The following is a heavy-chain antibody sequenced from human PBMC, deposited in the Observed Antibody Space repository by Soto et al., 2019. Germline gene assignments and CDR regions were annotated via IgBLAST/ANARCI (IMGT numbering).Heavy chain of an antibody. CDR2: IIPIFGTA. V-gene: IGHV1-69*13. CDR1: GGTFSSYA. J-gene: IGHJ6*02. D-gene: IGHD1-7*01. Sequence: SVKVSCKASGGTFSSYAISWVRQAPGQGLEWMGGIIPIFGTANYAQKFQGRVTITADESTSTAYMELSSLRSEDTAVYYCARVNWNYDLGYYYGMDVWGQGTTVTV. CDR3: ARVNWNYDLGYYYGMDV.